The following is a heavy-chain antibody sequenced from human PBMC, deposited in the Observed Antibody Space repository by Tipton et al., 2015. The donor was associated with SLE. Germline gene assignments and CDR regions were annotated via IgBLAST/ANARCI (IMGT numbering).Heavy chain of an antibody. Sequence: TLSLTCSVSSGSFNSGPYYWGWIRQPPGKRLEWIGSIYFGGSTYYNPSLRGRVAISFDTSRNRFLLNLRSVTAADTAIYYCARLLVAAGTTWFDPWGQGTLVTVSS. V-gene: IGHV4-39*06. D-gene: IGHD6-13*01. CDR1: SGSFNSGPYY. CDR2: IYFGGST. CDR3: ARLLVAAGTTWFDP. J-gene: IGHJ5*02.